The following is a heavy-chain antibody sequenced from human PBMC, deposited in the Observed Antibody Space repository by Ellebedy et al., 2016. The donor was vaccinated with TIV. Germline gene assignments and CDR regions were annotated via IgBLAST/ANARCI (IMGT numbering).Heavy chain of an antibody. CDR2: IIPIFGTA. CDR3: ARDPRLLGSSVYWFDP. Sequence: SVKVSXXASGGTFSSYAISWVRQAPRQGLEWMGGIIPIFGTANYAQKFQGRVTITADESTSTAYMELSSLRSEDTAVYYCARDPRLLGSSVYWFDPWGQGTLVTVSS. V-gene: IGHV1-69*13. CDR1: GGTFSSYA. J-gene: IGHJ5*02. D-gene: IGHD6-13*01.